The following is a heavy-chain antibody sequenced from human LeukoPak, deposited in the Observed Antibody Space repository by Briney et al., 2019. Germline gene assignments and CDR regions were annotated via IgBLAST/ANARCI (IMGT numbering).Heavy chain of an antibody. D-gene: IGHD5-12*01. CDR2: INHSGST. J-gene: IGHJ6*03. Sequence: PSETLSLTCAVYGGSFSGYYWSWIRQPPGKGLEWIGEINHSGSTNYNPSLKSRVTISVDTSKNQFSLKLSSVTAADTAVYYCASIVSGYDPYYYYYMDVWGKGTTVTISS. CDR1: GGSFSGYY. CDR3: ASIVSGYDPYYYYYMDV. V-gene: IGHV4-34*01.